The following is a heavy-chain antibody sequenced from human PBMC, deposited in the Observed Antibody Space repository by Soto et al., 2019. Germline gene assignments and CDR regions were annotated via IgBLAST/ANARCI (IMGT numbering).Heavy chain of an antibody. CDR1: GYTFTSYY. Sequence: ASVKVSCKASGYTFTSYYMHWVRQAPGQGLEWMGIINPSGGSTSYAQKFQGRVTMTRDTSTSTVYMELSSLRSEDTAVYYCAREGSCSSTSCYALLAYWGQGTLLTVSS. V-gene: IGHV1-46*01. J-gene: IGHJ4*02. CDR3: AREGSCSSTSCYALLAY. CDR2: INPSGGST. D-gene: IGHD2-2*01.